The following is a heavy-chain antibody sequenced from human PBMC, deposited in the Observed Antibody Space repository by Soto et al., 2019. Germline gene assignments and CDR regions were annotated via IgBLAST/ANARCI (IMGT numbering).Heavy chain of an antibody. CDR1: GGSISSSNW. CDR2: IYHSGST. D-gene: IGHD4-4*01. V-gene: IGHV4-4*02. CDR3: ARGTYTVTTEWFDP. J-gene: IGHJ5*02. Sequence: QVQLQESGPGLVKPSGTLSLTCAVSGGSISSSNWWSWVRQPPGKVLEWIGVIYHSGSTNYNPYLMSRVTIAVDKSKNQFSLKLSSVTAADTAVYYCARGTYTVTTEWFDPWGQGTLVTVSS.